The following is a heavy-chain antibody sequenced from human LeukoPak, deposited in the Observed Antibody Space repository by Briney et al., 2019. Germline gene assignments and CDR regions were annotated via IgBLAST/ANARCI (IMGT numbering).Heavy chain of an antibody. CDR3: ARLWFGESTNWFDP. CDR1: EYSFTNYW. J-gene: IGHJ5*02. CDR2: IDPSDSYT. Sequence: GESLRISCKDSEYSFTNYWITWVRQMPGKGLEWMGRIDPSDSYTNYSPSFQGHVTISADKSISTAYLRWSSLKASDTAMYYCARLWFGESTNWFDPWGQGTLVTVSS. D-gene: IGHD3-10*01. V-gene: IGHV5-10-1*01.